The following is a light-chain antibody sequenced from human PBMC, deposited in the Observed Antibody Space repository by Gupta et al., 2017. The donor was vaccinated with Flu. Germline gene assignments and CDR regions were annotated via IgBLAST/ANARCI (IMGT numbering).Light chain of an antibody. V-gene: IGLV3-25*03. CDR3: QSADSSDTWV. CDR1: ALPKEY. CDR2: KDN. Sequence: PGQTAWITCSGDALPKEYAYWYRQKPGQAPVLVIYKDNGRPTGIPGRFSGSASGTTVTLTISGVQAEDEADYYCQSADSSDTWVFGGGTKLTVL. J-gene: IGLJ3*02.